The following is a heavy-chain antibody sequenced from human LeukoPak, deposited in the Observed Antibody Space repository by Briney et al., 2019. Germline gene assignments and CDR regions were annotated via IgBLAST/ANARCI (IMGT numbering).Heavy chain of an antibody. CDR3: ARGGSSGRFDY. Sequence: KPGGSLRLSCAASGFTFSSYSMNWVRQAPGKGLEWVSSISSSSSYIYYADSMKGRFTISRDNAKNSLYLQMNSLRAEDTAVYFCARGGSSGRFDYWGQGTLVTVSS. V-gene: IGHV3-21*01. CDR2: ISSSSSYI. J-gene: IGHJ4*02. CDR1: GFTFSSYS. D-gene: IGHD6-19*01.